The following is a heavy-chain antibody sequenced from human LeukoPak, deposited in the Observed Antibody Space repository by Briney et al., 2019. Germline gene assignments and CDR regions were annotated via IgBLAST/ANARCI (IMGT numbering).Heavy chain of an antibody. J-gene: IGHJ4*02. Sequence: PSETLSLTCAVSGYSISSGYYWGWIRQPPGTGLEWIGSIYHSGSTYYNPSLTSRVTISVDKSKNQFSLKLSSVTAADTAVYYCARQVTVTTFDYWGQGTLVTVSS. CDR1: GYSISSGYY. V-gene: IGHV4-38-2*01. CDR2: IYHSGST. D-gene: IGHD4-17*01. CDR3: ARQVTVTTFDY.